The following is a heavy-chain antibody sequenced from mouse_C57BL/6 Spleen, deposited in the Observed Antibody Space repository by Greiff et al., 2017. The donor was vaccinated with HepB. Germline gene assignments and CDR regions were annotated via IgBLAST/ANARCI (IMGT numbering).Heavy chain of an antibody. CDR1: GFTFSSYA. J-gene: IGHJ2*01. D-gene: IGHD1-1*01. Sequence: EVQLVESGGGLVKPGGSLKLSCAASGFTFSSYAMSWVRQTPEKRLEWVATISDGGSYTYYPDNVKGRFTISRDNAKNNLYLQMSHLKSEDTAMYYCARAVITTVVATGDFDYWGQGTTLTVSS. V-gene: IGHV5-4*01. CDR3: ARAVITTVVATGDFDY. CDR2: ISDGGSYT.